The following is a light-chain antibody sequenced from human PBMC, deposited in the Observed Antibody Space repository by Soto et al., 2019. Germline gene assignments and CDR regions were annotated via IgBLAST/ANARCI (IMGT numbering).Light chain of an antibody. V-gene: IGKV3-15*01. CDR2: GAS. J-gene: IGKJ5*01. CDR3: QQYNNWPIT. CDR1: QSVSSN. Sequence: EIVMTQSPAAVSVSPGERATLSCRASQSVSSNLAWYQQKPGQAPRLLIYGASTRATGNPARFSGSGSGTEFTLTISSLQSEDFAVYYCQQYNNWPITFGQGTRLEIK.